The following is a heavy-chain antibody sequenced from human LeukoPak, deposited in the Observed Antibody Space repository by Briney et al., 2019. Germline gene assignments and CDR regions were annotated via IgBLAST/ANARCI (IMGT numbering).Heavy chain of an antibody. CDR3: ARHSAAGKYYFDY. CDR2: IYTSGST. D-gene: IGHD3-10*01. V-gene: IGHV4-61*05. Sequence: SETLSLTCTVSGGSISSSSYYWGWIRQPPGKGLEWIGYIYTSGSTNYNPSLKSRVTISVDTSKNQFSLKLSSVTAADTAVYYCARHSAAGKYYFDYWGQGTLVTVSS. CDR1: GGSISSSSYY. J-gene: IGHJ4*02.